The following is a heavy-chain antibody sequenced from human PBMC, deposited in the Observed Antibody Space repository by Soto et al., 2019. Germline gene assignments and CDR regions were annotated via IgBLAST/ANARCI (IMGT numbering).Heavy chain of an antibody. D-gene: IGHD3-10*01. Sequence: ASVKVSCKASGYTFTGYYMHWVRQAPGQGLEWMGWINPNSGGTNYAQKFQGWVTMTRDTSISTAYMELSRLRSDDTAVYYCARNRYYGSRSYGATYYMDVWGKGTTVTVSS. CDR1: GYTFTGYY. CDR2: INPNSGGT. CDR3: ARNRYYGSRSYGATYYMDV. V-gene: IGHV1-2*04. J-gene: IGHJ6*03.